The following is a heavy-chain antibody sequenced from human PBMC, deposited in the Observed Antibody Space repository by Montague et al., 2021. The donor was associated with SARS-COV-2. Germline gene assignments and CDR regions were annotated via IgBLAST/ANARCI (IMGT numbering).Heavy chain of an antibody. V-gene: IGHV4-59*01. Sequence: SETLSLTCSVSDDSITSYYWCWIRQPPAKGLEWIGYIHYTGSTNYNASLKSRVTISIDTSKNQFSLRLNSVTAADTAVYYCARGNYLDYWGQGTLVIVSS. CDR2: IHYTGST. J-gene: IGHJ4*02. CDR3: ARGNYLDY. CDR1: DDSITSYY.